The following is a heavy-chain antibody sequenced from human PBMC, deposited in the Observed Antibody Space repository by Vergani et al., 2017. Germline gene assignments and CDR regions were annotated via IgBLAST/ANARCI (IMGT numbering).Heavy chain of an antibody. J-gene: IGHJ4*02. Sequence: EVQLLESGGGLVQPGGSLRLSCAASGFTFSSYAMSWVRQAPGKGLEWVSAISGSGGSTYYADSVKGRFTISRDNSKNTLYLQMSSLRAEDTAAYYCVAPQRTTVVTPIFLDPNRYWGQGTLVTVSS. CDR3: VAPQRTTVVTPIFLDPNRY. V-gene: IGHV3-23*01. CDR2: ISGSGGST. CDR1: GFTFSSYA. D-gene: IGHD4-23*01.